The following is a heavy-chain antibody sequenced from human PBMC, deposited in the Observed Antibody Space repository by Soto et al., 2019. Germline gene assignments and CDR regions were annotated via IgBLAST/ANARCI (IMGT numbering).Heavy chain of an antibody. J-gene: IGHJ6*02. CDR1: GFSLTSPGMC. Sequence: SGPTLVNPTETLTLTCTFSGFSLTSPGMCVSWIRQPPGKALEWLALIERDDDDKYYSTPLKTRLTISKDTRKNQVVLAMANMDPADTGTYYCARSIRGPRRFNGMDVWGQGTTVTVSS. CDR3: ARSIRGPRRFNGMDV. CDR2: IERDDDDK. V-gene: IGHV2-70*13. D-gene: IGHD1-20*01.